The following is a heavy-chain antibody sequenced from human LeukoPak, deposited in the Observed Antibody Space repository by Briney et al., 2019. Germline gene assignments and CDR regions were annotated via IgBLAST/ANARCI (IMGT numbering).Heavy chain of an antibody. CDR1: GYTLTELS. D-gene: IGHD4-17*01. Sequence: VASVKVSCKVSGYTLTELSMHWVRQAPGKGLEWMGGFDPEDGETIYAQKFQGRVTMTEDTSTDTAYMELSSLRSEDAAVYYCATAYGYYMDVWGKGTTVTVSS. CDR2: FDPEDGET. CDR3: ATAYGYYMDV. J-gene: IGHJ6*03. V-gene: IGHV1-24*01.